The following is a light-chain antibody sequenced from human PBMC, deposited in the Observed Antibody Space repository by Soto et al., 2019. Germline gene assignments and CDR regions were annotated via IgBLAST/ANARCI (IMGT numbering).Light chain of an antibody. V-gene: IGLV7-43*01. CDR3: LLYYGGAWV. Sequence: QTVVTQEPSLTVSPGGTVTLTCASSTGAVTSGYYPNWFQQKAGQAPRALIYSIRNKHSWTPARFSGSLLGGKAALTLSGVQPEDEAEYYCLLYYGGAWVFGGGTKVTVL. CDR2: SIR. J-gene: IGLJ3*02. CDR1: TGAVTSGYY.